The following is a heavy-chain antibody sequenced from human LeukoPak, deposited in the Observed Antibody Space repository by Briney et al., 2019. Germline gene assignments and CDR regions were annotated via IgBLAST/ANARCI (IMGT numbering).Heavy chain of an antibody. V-gene: IGHV4-34*01. CDR3: ARLGLQCFDY. CDR1: GGSFSGYY. J-gene: IGHJ4*02. CDR2: INHSGST. D-gene: IGHD5-24*01. Sequence: PSETLSLTCAVYGGSFSGYYWSWIRQPPGKGLEWIGEINHSGSTNYNPSLKSRVTISVDTSKNQFSLKLSSVTAADTAVYYCARLGLQCFDYWGQGTLVTVFS.